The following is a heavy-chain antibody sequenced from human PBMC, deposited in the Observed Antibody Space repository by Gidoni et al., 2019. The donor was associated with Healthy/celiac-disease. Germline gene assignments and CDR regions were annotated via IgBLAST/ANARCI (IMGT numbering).Heavy chain of an antibody. CDR3: ARSIDITIFGVVTSRYGMDV. Sequence: EVQLVESGGGLVQPGGSLRLSCAASGFTFSSYSMYWVRQAPGKGLGWVSYISSSSSTIYYADSVKGRFTISRDNAKNSLYLQMNSLRDEDTAVYYCARSIDITIFGVVTSRYGMDVWGQGTTVTVSS. J-gene: IGHJ6*02. CDR2: ISSSSSTI. D-gene: IGHD3-3*01. CDR1: GFTFSSYS. V-gene: IGHV3-48*02.